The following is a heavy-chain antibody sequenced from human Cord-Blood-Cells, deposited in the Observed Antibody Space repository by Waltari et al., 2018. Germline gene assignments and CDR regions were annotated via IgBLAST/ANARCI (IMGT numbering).Heavy chain of an antibody. Sequence: QVQLVESGGGVVQPGRSLRLSCAASGFTFRSYGMHWVRQAPGKGLEWVAVIWYDGSNKYYADSVKGRFTISRDNSKNTLYLQMNSLRAEDTAVYYCAREREVGATIDYWGQGTLVTVSS. CDR3: AREREVGATIDY. CDR2: IWYDGSNK. V-gene: IGHV3-33*01. D-gene: IGHD1-26*01. J-gene: IGHJ4*02. CDR1: GFTFRSYG.